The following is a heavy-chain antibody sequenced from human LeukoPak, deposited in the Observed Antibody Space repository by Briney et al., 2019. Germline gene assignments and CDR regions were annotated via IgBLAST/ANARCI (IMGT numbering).Heavy chain of an antibody. CDR3: AKENPSSSGYYNYGFDY. V-gene: IGHV3-30*04. CDR2: ISYDGSNK. D-gene: IGHD3-22*01. Sequence: GGSLRLSCAASGFTFGSYAMHWVRQAPGKGLEWVAVISYDGSNKYYADSVKGRFTISRDNSKNTLYLQMNSLRAEDTAVYYCAKENPSSSGYYNYGFDYWGQGTLVTVSS. J-gene: IGHJ4*02. CDR1: GFTFGSYA.